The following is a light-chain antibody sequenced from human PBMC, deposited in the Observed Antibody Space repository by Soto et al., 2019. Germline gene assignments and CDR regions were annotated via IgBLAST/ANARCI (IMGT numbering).Light chain of an antibody. V-gene: IGKV3-11*01. CDR3: QQRTNWTLT. CDR1: QSVTTF. J-gene: IGKJ4*01. Sequence: EIVLTQSPATLSLSPGERATLTCRASQSVTTFLACYQQKPGQAPRLLIYDVSNRATGISARFSGSGSGTDFLLTIISQDREDFAFYCCQQRTNWTLTFGGGTKGEIK. CDR2: DVS.